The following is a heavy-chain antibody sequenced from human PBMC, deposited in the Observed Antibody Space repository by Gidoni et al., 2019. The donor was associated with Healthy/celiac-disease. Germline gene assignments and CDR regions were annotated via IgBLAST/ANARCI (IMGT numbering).Heavy chain of an antibody. J-gene: IGHJ6*02. CDR3: AREFLWDSSPPYGMDV. CDR2: ISYDRSNK. D-gene: IGHD6-13*01. Sequence: QVQLVEPGGGVVQPGMSLRLSCAASGFTSSSDAMHWVRQAPGKGLAGVAVISYDRSNKDYADTVKGRFTISRNNSKNTLYLQMNSLRAEDTAVYYCAREFLWDSSPPYGMDVWGQGTTVTVSS. V-gene: IGHV3-30-3*01. CDR1: GFTSSSDA.